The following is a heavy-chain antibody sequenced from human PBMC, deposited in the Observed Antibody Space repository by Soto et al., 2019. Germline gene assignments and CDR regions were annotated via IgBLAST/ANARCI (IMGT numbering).Heavy chain of an antibody. CDR2: ISSSGTST. Sequence: QVQLVESGGDLVKPGGSLRLSCVVSGFSLSDYYMGWLRQAPGQGLEGVGYISSSGTSTFNVDSVKGRLTISRDNAKNSLFLQMESVKVEDTGMYYCARVVGRRFLDYWGQGTLVTVSP. CDR1: GFSLSDYY. V-gene: IGHV3-11*01. J-gene: IGHJ4*02. CDR3: ARVVGRRFLDY. D-gene: IGHD1-1*01.